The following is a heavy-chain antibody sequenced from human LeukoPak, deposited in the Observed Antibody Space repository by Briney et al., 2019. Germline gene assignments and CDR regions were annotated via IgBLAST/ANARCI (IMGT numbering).Heavy chain of an antibody. CDR1: GYTFTGCY. CDR2: INPNSGGT. V-gene: IGHV1-2*02. CDR3: ARKDYFDY. Sequence: EASVKVSCKASGYTFTGCYMHWVRQAPGQGLEWMGWINPNSGGTNYAQKFQGRVTMTRDTSISTAYMELSRLTSDDTAIYYCARKDYFDYWGQGTLVTVSS. J-gene: IGHJ4*02.